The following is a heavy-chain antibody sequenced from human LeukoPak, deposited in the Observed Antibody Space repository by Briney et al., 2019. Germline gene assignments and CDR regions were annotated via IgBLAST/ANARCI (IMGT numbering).Heavy chain of an antibody. CDR3: ARHGVGSRWSDYYFDY. D-gene: IGHD2-2*01. J-gene: IGHJ4*02. Sequence: SETLSLTFTVSGGSISSYYWSWIRQPPGKGLEWIGYIYYSGRTNYHPSLKSRVTISVDTSKNQFSLNLSSVTAADTAVYYCARHGVGSRWSDYYFDYWGQGTLVTVSS. CDR2: IYYSGRT. CDR1: GGSISSYY. V-gene: IGHV4-59*08.